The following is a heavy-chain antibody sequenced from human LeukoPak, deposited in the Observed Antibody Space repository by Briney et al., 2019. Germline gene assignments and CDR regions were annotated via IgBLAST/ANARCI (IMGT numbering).Heavy chain of an antibody. CDR3: ARVGHSSGWSTGDYYYYYMDV. D-gene: IGHD6-19*01. CDR2: IYYSGST. Sequence: SETLSLTCTVSGGSISSYYWSWIRQPPGKGLEWIGYIYYSGSTNYNPSLKSRVTISVDTSKNQFSLKLISVTAADTAVYYCARVGHSSGWSTGDYYYYYMDVWGKGTTVTISS. CDR1: GGSISSYY. V-gene: IGHV4-59*01. J-gene: IGHJ6*03.